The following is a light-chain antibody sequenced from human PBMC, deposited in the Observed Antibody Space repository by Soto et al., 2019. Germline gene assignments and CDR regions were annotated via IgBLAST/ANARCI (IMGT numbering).Light chain of an antibody. J-gene: IGKJ1*01. CDR1: QSISRW. V-gene: IGKV1-5*03. Sequence: DIQMTESHSTLSESVGDRVTITCRASQSISRWLAWYQKKPGKAPKILIYKASSLESGVPSRFSGSGSGTEFTLTIRRLKTDECATYYCQHCNSYSEACGQGTQLEIK. CDR2: KAS. CDR3: QHCNSYSEA.